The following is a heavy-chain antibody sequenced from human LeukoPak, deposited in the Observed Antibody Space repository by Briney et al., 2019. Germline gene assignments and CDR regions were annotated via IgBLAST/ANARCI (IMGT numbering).Heavy chain of an antibody. V-gene: IGHV3-7*03. CDR3: AKDVSYDSSGSVAFDI. CDR2: VKKDASEK. CDR1: GFTFSNNW. J-gene: IGHJ3*02. D-gene: IGHD3-22*01. Sequence: GGSLRLSCAASGFTFSNNWMTWVRQAPGKGLEWVASVKKDASEKYYVDSVKGRFTISRDNAKNSLYLQMNSLRAEDTALYYCAKDVSYDSSGSVAFDIWGQGTMVTVSS.